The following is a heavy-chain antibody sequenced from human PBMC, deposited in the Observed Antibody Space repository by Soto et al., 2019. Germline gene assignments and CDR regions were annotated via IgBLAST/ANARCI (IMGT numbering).Heavy chain of an antibody. J-gene: IGHJ4*02. CDR1: GGSIRSHY. CDR3: ARDRGQLWPLDY. CDR2: TYTSGTT. Sequence: DTRSLVCTLSGGSIRSHYLTWMRQHGGKGLECIGRTYTSGTTNYHPSLTSRVTMSADTSKNQFSLNLTSVAAADTAVYYWARDRGQLWPLDYWGQGTLVTVSS. D-gene: IGHD5-18*01. V-gene: IGHV4-4*07.